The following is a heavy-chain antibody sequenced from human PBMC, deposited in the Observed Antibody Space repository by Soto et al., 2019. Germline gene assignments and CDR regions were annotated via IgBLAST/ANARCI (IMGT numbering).Heavy chain of an antibody. CDR2: IKGDGISI. D-gene: IGHD3-10*01. Sequence: EVQLEESGGVLVQSGGSLRLSCAASGFTFTYYWIHWVRQAPGKGLVWVSRIKGDGISINYADSVKGRFTISRDNARDTVFLQMNDLRAEDTAVYYCARGALGSYYNDSWGHGTLVTVSS. J-gene: IGHJ5*01. V-gene: IGHV3-74*01. CDR3: ARGALGSYYNDS. CDR1: GFTFTYYW.